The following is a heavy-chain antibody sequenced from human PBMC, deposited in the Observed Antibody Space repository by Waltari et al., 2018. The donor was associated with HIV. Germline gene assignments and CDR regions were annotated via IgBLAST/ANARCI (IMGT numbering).Heavy chain of an antibody. Sequence: YGMHWVRQAPGKGLEWVAVISYDGSNKYYADSVKGRFTISRDNSKNTLYLQMNSLRAEDTAVYYCAKGVRYYDFWSGSHRYYYYGMDVWGQGTTVTVSS. CDR2: ISYDGSNK. CDR3: AKGVRYYDFWSGSHRYYYYGMDV. J-gene: IGHJ6*02. D-gene: IGHD3-3*01. V-gene: IGHV3-30*18. CDR1: YG.